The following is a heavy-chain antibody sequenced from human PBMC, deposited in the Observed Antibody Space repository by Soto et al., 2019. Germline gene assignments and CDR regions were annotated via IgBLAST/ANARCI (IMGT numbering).Heavy chain of an antibody. CDR2: INAGYGNT. V-gene: IGHV1-3*01. CDR1: GYTFSSYA. CDR3: ARDTGAGTFDF. Sequence: QVHLVQSGAEVRKPGASVKVSCKASGYTFSSYAMHWVRQAPGQRLEWMGWINAGYGNTKSSQKFQDRVTISRDTSASTAYMEVTSLRSEDTAVYYCARDTGAGTFDFWGQGTLVTVSS. D-gene: IGHD1-1*01. J-gene: IGHJ4*02.